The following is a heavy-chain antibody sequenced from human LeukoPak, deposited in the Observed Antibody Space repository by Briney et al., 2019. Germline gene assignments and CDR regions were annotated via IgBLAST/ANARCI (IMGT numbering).Heavy chain of an antibody. V-gene: IGHV3-48*03. D-gene: IGHD2-2*01. CDR2: ISTSGSTK. Sequence: PGGSLRLYCAASGFSISSYEVKWVRQAPRKGLEWVSYISTSGSTKYYGDSVKGRFTISRDNAENSLYLQMNSLRAEDTAVYYCARRYCSSTSCTLDYWGQGTLVTVSS. CDR1: GFSISSYE. J-gene: IGHJ4*02. CDR3: ARRYCSSTSCTLDY.